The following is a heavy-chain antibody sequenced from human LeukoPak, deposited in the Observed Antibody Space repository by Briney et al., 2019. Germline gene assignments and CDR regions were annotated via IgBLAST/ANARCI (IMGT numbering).Heavy chain of an antibody. CDR2: INPSAGST. J-gene: IGHJ4*02. V-gene: IGHV1-46*01. D-gene: IGHD3-22*01. Sequence: ASVKVSCKPSGYTFSTNYIHWVRRAPGQGLQWMGIINPSAGSTTYAQKLQGRVTMTTDTSTSTAYMELRSLRSDDTAVYYCARDLPETDSSGVDYWGQGTLVTVSS. CDR3: ARDLPETDSSGVDY. CDR1: GYTFSTNY.